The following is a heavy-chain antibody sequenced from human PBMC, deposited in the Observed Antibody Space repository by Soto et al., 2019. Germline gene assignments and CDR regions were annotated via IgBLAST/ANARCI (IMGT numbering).Heavy chain of an antibody. V-gene: IGHV1-3*01. Sequence: QVQLVQSGAAVKEPGASVRLSCKTSGYIFTSFSLHWVRQAPGQGPEWMGWINPANGDLKYSPKSQGRVTIYRDTFPATAYLDLHPLKFEDSAVYYWARRGRDSDYTSACLHALDVWGRGTMVTVS. CDR2: INPANGDL. D-gene: IGHD3-3*01. CDR1: GYIFTSFS. J-gene: IGHJ3*01. CDR3: ARRGRDSDYTSACLHALDV.